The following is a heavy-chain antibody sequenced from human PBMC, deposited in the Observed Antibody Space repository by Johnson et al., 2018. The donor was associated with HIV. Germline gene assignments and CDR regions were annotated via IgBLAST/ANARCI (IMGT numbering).Heavy chain of an antibody. CDR3: AKDRLDSSGYHI. D-gene: IGHD3-22*01. CDR1: GFAFSNFG. J-gene: IGHJ3*02. CDR2: TSYDGSNK. Sequence: QVQLVESGGGVVQPGRSLRLSCAASGFAFSNFGMHWVRQAPGKGLEWVAVTSYDGSNKYYADSVKGRFTISRDNSKNKLYLQMNSLRAEDTAVYYCAKDRLDSSGYHIWGQGTMVTVSS. V-gene: IGHV3-30*18.